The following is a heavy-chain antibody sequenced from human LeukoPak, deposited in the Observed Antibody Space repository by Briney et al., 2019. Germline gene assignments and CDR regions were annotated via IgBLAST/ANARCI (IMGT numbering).Heavy chain of an antibody. CDR1: GGTFSSYA. J-gene: IGHJ5*02. CDR2: IIPIFGTA. D-gene: IGHD3-22*01. V-gene: IGHV1-69*13. Sequence: SVKVSCKASGGTFSSYAISWVRQAPGQGLEWVGGIIPIFGTANYAQKFQGRVTITADESTSTAYMELSSLRSEDTAVYYCARVEGSGYYYGWFDPWGQGTLVTVSS. CDR3: ARVEGSGYYYGWFDP.